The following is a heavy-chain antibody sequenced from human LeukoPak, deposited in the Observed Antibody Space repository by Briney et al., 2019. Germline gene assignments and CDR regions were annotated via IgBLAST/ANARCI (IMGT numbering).Heavy chain of an antibody. CDR3: ARNRVVGAPNFDC. Sequence: PSETLSLTCTVSGGSINSYYWTWIRQPPGKGLEWLGYIYYSGGSNYNPSLKGRGTISLDTSKNQFSLRLTSVSAAGTAVYFCARNRVVGAPNFDCGGQGTVVAV. V-gene: IGHV4-59*01. CDR2: IYYSGGS. J-gene: IGHJ4*02. CDR1: GGSINSYY. D-gene: IGHD1-26*01.